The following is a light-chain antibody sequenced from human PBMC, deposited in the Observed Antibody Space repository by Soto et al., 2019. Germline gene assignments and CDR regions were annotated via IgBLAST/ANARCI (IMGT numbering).Light chain of an antibody. Sequence: AIQMTQSPSSLSASLGDRFTITCLASQGIGNDLGWYQQKTGKAPKLLIYAESNLQSGVPSRLSGSGSGKDFTITISGLQPEDFATYYCLQDSNYPLTFGGVTKVDIK. J-gene: IGKJ4*01. V-gene: IGKV1-6*01. CDR1: QGIGND. CDR2: AES. CDR3: LQDSNYPLT.